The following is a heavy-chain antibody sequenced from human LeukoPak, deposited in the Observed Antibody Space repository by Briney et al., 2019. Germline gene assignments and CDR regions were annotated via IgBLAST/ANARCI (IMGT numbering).Heavy chain of an antibody. CDR1: GGSISSYY. V-gene: IGHV4-59*01. CDR2: IYYSGST. Sequence: SETLSLTCTVSGGSISSYYWSWIRQPPGKGLEWIGYIYYSGSTNYNPSLKSRVTISVDTSKKQFSLKVRSVTAADTAVYYCARRDSRFDLWGRGTLVTVS. J-gene: IGHJ2*01. D-gene: IGHD3-22*01. CDR3: ARRDSRFDL.